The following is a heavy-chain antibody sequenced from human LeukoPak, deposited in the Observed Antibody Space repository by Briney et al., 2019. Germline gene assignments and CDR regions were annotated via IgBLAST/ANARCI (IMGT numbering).Heavy chain of an antibody. Sequence: GGSLRLSCAASGFTFSSYAMSWVRQAPGKGLEWVSAISGSGGSTYYADSVKGRFTISRDNSKNTLYLQMNSLRAEDTAVYYCAKDGHKYQDYGDYAWFDPWGQGTLVTVSS. V-gene: IGHV3-23*01. J-gene: IGHJ5*02. CDR1: GFTFSSYA. CDR3: AKDGHKYQDYGDYAWFDP. D-gene: IGHD4-17*01. CDR2: ISGSGGST.